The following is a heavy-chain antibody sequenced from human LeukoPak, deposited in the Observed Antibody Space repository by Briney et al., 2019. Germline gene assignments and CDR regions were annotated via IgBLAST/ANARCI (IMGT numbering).Heavy chain of an antibody. CDR1: GDSVSSNSAA. CDR3: ARGFHYAFDI. Sequence: SQTLSLTCAISGDSVSSNSAAWNWIRQSPLRGLEWLGRIYYRSKWYNEYAVSVKSRITINPDTSKNQFSLQLNSVTPDDTAVYYYARGFHYAFDIWGQGTMVTVSS. V-gene: IGHV6-1*01. CDR2: IYYRSKWYN. J-gene: IGHJ3*02.